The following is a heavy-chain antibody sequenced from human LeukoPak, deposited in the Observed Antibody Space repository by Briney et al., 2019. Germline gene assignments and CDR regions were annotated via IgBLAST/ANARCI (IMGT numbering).Heavy chain of an antibody. CDR2: IKQDGSEK. D-gene: IGHD6-25*01. CDR3: VRGPHIAATSY. J-gene: IGHJ4*02. Sequence: HPGVSLRLSCVASGFSFNNYRMTWVRQAPGKGLEWVANIKQDGSEKQYVDSVKGRFAISRDNAKKSLYLQINTLRAEDTAVYYCVRGPHIAATSYWGQGTLVTASS. V-gene: IGHV3-7*03. CDR1: GFSFNNYR.